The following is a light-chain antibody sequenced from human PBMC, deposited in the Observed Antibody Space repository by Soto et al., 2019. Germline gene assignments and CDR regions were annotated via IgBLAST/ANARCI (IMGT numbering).Light chain of an antibody. CDR3: LQDHDDSWT. J-gene: IGKJ1*01. CDR2: AAS. V-gene: IGKV1-5*01. Sequence: DIQVTQSPPTLSASVGDRVTITCRASQSLNRWLAWYQQKPGKAPTLLIYAASNLQSGVPSRFRGSRSGTEFTLTVSSLQPEDFATYYCLQDHDDSWTFGQGTKVDIK. CDR1: QSLNRW.